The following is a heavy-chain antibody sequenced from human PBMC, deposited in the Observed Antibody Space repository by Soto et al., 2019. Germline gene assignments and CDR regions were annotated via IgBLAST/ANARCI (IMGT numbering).Heavy chain of an antibody. V-gene: IGHV3-33*01. CDR2: IWYDGSNK. D-gene: IGHD6-13*01. CDR3: ARDLGAAAEYNWFDP. J-gene: IGHJ5*02. CDR1: GFTFSSYG. Sequence: GGSLRLSCAASGFTFSSYGMHWVRQAPGKGLEWVAVIWYDGSNKYYADSVKGRFTISRDNSKNTLYLQMNSLRAEDTAVYYCARDLGAAAEYNWFDPWGQGTLVTVSS.